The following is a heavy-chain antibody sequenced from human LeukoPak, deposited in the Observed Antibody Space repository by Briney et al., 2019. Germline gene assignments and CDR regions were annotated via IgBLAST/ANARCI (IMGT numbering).Heavy chain of an antibody. CDR2: IKEDGSNL. Sequence: PGGSLRLSCAASGFTFSSYWMGWVRQAPGEGLEWVANIKEDGSNLYYLDSVKGRFTISRDNAKNSLHLQMNSLRAADTAVYFCARVICDYVWGSYRCHFDYWGQGTLVSVSS. CDR3: ARVICDYVWGSYRCHFDY. D-gene: IGHD3-16*02. V-gene: IGHV3-7*01. J-gene: IGHJ4*02. CDR1: GFTFSSYW.